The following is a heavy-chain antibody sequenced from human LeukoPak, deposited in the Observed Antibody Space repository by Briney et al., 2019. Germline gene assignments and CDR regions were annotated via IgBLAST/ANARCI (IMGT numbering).Heavy chain of an antibody. D-gene: IGHD5-12*01. J-gene: IGHJ4*02. Sequence: GGSLRLSCAASGFTFIDYSMNWVRQAPGKGLEWISYVGISSGNTKYAGSVKGRFTISGDSAKISVFLQMNSVRVEDTAVYYCARDHRYAFDNWGQGTLVTVSS. CDR3: ARDHRYAFDN. V-gene: IGHV3-48*04. CDR2: VGISSGNT. CDR1: GFTFIDYS.